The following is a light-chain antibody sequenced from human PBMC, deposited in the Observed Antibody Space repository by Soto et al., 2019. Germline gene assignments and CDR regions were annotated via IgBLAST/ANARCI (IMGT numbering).Light chain of an antibody. CDR3: ASYAGNNVI. CDR2: EVT. Sequence: QSVLTQPPSASGSPGQSVAISCTGTSSDVGGYNYVSWFQQHPGKAPKLMIYEVTKRPSGVPDRFSGSKSGNTASLTGSGLQAEDEADYYCASYAGNNVIFGGGTKLTVL. V-gene: IGLV2-8*01. CDR1: SSDVGGYNY. J-gene: IGLJ2*01.